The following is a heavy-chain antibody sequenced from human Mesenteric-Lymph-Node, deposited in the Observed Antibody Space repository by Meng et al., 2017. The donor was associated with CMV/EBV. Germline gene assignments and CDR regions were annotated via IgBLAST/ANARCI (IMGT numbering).Heavy chain of an antibody. D-gene: IGHD1-26*01. Sequence: SGGSLSSNTYYWSWVRQPPGKRLEWIGYVYHSGTTYNSSLKSRVTMSLDTSKNQFSLSLGSVTAADTAVYYCAREPQAGIGGAAFDYWGQGALVTVSS. J-gene: IGHJ4*02. CDR3: AREPQAGIGGAAFDY. CDR1: GGSLSSNTYY. CDR2: VYHSGTT. V-gene: IGHV4-61*01.